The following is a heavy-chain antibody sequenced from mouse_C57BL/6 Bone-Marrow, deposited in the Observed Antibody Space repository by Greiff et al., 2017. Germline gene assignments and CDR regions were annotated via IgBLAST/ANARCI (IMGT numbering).Heavy chain of an antibody. V-gene: IGHV1-69*01. CDR1: GYTFTSYW. J-gene: IGHJ4*01. Sequence: QVQLQQPGAELVMPGASVKLSCKASGYTFTSYWMHWVKQRPGQGLEWIGEIDPSDSYTNYNQKFKGKSTLTVDKSSSTAYMQLSSLTSEDSAVYYGVVITTVVYYYAMDYWGQGTSVTVSS. D-gene: IGHD1-1*01. CDR2: IDPSDSYT. CDR3: VVITTVVYYYAMDY.